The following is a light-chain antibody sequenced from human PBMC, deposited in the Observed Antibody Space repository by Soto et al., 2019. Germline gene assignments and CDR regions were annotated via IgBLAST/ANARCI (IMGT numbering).Light chain of an antibody. CDR1: SGDFGDFDF. CDR2: DVT. V-gene: IGLV2-14*03. Sequence: QSALTQPASETGSPGQSITISCTGPSGDFGDFDFVSWYQQYPGKAPKVMIYDVTHRPSGVSTRFSGSKSGNTASLTISGLQAEDEADYYCGSYVTTTSSYVFGTGTKVTVL. J-gene: IGLJ1*01. CDR3: GSYVTTTSSYV.